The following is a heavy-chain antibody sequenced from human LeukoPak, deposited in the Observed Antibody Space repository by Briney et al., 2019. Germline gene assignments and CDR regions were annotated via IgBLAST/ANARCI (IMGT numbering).Heavy chain of an antibody. CDR1: GYTFNYFA. Sequence: ASVKVSCKASGYTFNYFAMHWVRQAPGKSLEWMGRIDADNGDTIYSQSFQGRVTIIRDTSAKTIYMELSSLKSEDTAVYYCARDGSGSQGVNWFDPWGQGTLVTVSS. CDR2: IDADNGDT. D-gene: IGHD3-10*01. J-gene: IGHJ5*02. V-gene: IGHV1-3*01. CDR3: ARDGSGSQGVNWFDP.